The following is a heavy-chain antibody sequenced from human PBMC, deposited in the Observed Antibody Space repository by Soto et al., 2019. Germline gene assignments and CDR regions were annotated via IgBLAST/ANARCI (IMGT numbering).Heavy chain of an antibody. CDR2: IYYSGST. Sequence: SETLSLTCTVSGGSISSGGYYWSWIRQHPGKGLEWIGYIYYSGSTYYNPSLKSRVTISVDTSKNQFSLKLSSVTAADTAVYYCARGASPFDYYYGMDVWGQGTTVTVSS. CDR1: GGSISSGGYY. CDR3: ARGASPFDYYYGMDV. V-gene: IGHV4-31*03. J-gene: IGHJ6*02.